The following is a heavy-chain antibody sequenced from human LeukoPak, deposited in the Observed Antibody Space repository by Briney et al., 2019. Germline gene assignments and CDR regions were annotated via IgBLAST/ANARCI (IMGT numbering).Heavy chain of an antibody. J-gene: IGHJ4*02. CDR2: IKKDGGER. V-gene: IGHV3-7*03. CDR3: ARDKLDGDSRFDY. Sequence: PGGSLRLSCAASGFTFSNYWMSWVRQAPGKGLEWVANIKKDGGERYYVDSVKGRFTISRDNAKNSLYLQMNSLRGEDTAVYYCARDKLDGDSRFDYWGQGILVTVSS. CDR1: GFTFSNYW. D-gene: IGHD4-17*01.